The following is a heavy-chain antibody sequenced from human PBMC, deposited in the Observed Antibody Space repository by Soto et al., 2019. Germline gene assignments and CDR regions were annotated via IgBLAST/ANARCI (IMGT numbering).Heavy chain of an antibody. V-gene: IGHV5-51*01. CDR3: ARLPAPQIVDYYFYGMDV. J-gene: IGHJ6*02. D-gene: IGHD3-22*01. CDR1: GYSFTDYW. CDR2: IYARDSDI. Sequence: GESLKISCNGSGYSFTDYWIGWVRQMSWKGLEWMGIIYARDSDIRYSPSFEGQVTISADQSLSTAYLQWNSLKASDTAMYYCARLPAPQIVDYYFYGMDVWGQGTTVTVSS.